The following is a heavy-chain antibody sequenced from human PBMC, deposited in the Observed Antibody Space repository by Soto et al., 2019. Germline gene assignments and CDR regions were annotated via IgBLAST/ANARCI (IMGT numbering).Heavy chain of an antibody. CDR1: GYTFITYA. CDR3: VGSAGGSPPWFDI. CDR2: INAGNGDT. Sequence: QVRLVQSGAEVKKPGASVNVSCKASGYTFITYALHWVRQAPGQRLEWMGWINAGNGDTKYSQKFQGSVTITRDISATTAYMELSSLRSEDTAVYYCVGSAGGSPPWFDIWGQGTMVTVSS. D-gene: IGHD3-16*01. V-gene: IGHV1-3*01. J-gene: IGHJ3*02.